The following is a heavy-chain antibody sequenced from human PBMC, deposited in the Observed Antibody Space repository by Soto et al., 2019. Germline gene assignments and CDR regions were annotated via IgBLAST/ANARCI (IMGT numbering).Heavy chain of an antibody. J-gene: IGHJ4*02. CDR1: GGSISSGGYY. V-gene: IGHV4-31*03. CDR2: IYYSGST. CDR3: ARAPPPPPEVGATHFDY. D-gene: IGHD1-26*01. Sequence: SETLSLTCTVSGGSISSGGYYWSWIRQHPGKGLEWIGYIYYSGSTYYNPSLKSRVTISVYTSKNHFSLKLSSVTAADTAVYYCARAPPPPPEVGATHFDYWGQGTLVTVSS.